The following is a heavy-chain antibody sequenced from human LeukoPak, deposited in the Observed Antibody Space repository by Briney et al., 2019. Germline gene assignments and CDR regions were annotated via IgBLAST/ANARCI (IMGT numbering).Heavy chain of an antibody. J-gene: IGHJ4*02. V-gene: IGHV3-7*01. D-gene: IGHD5-18*01. CDR1: GFTFSSYS. CDR2: IMRDGSEK. CDR3: ARDPSRGYSYGYADY. Sequence: GGSLRLSCAASGFTFSSYSINWVRQPPGKGLEWVANIMRDGSEKYYVDSVKGRFTISRDNAKNSLYLQMNSLRAEDTAVYYCARDPSRGYSYGYADYWGQGNLVIVSS.